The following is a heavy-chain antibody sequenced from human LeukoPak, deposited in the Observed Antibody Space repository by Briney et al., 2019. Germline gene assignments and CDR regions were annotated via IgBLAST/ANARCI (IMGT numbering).Heavy chain of an antibody. CDR2: ISSSSSTI. D-gene: IGHD3-22*01. CDR3: ARDRDYYDNSDYYSTS. V-gene: IGHV3-48*04. CDR1: GFTFSSYS. Sequence: PGGSLRLSCAASGFTFSSYSMNWVRQAPGKGLEWVSYISSSSSTIYYADSVKGRFTISRDNAKNSLYLQMNSLRAEDTAVYYCARDRDYYDNSDYYSTSWGQGTLVTVSS. J-gene: IGHJ5*02.